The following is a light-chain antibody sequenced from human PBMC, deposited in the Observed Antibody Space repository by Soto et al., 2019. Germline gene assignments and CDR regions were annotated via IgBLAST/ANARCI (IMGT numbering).Light chain of an antibody. CDR2: DNN. CDR3: GTWDSSLSGVV. Sequence: QSVLTQPPSVSAAPGQKVTISCSGSSSNIGDNFVSWYQQLPGTAPKLLIYDNNERSSGIPDRFSGSKSGTSATLGITGLQTGDEADYFCGTWDSSLSGVVFGGGTKVTVL. J-gene: IGLJ2*01. CDR1: SSNIGDNF. V-gene: IGLV1-51*01.